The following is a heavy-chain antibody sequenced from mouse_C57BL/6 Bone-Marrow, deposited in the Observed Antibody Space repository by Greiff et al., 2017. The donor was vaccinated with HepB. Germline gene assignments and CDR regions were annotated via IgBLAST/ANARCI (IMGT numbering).Heavy chain of an antibody. V-gene: IGHV3-8*01. D-gene: IGHD1-1*01. CDR3: ARYAPITTVVGGYFDY. Sequence: EVKLMESGPGLAKPSQTLSLTCSVTGYSITSDYWNWIRKFPGNKLEYMGYISYSGSTYYNPSLKSRISITRDTSKNQYYLQLNSVTTEDTATYYCARYAPITTVVGGYFDYWGQGTTLTVSS. CDR1: GYSITSDY. J-gene: IGHJ2*01. CDR2: ISYSGST.